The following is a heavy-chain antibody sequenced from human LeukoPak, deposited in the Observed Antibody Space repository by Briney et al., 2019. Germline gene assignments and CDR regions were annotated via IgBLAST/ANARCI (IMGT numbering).Heavy chain of an antibody. CDR1: GFTFSSYA. J-gene: IGHJ6*03. V-gene: IGHV3-30*04. Sequence: PGRSLRLSCAASGFTFSSYAMHWVRQAPGKGLEWVAVISYDGSNKYYADSVKGRFTISRDNSKNTLYVQMNSLRDEDTAVYFCAKAANPLKFYYYMDVWGKGTTVTTSS. CDR2: ISYDGSNK. CDR3: AKAANPLKFYYYMDV.